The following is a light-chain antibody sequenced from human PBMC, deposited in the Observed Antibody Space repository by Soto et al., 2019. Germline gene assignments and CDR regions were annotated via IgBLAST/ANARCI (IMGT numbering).Light chain of an antibody. CDR3: QQYGGSPWT. J-gene: IGKJ1*01. CDR2: GAS. Sequence: EIVLTQSPGTLSLSPGERATLSCRASQSVSNSYLAWYQQKPGQAPRLLIYGASGRATGIPDRFSGSGSGTDFALTISRLEPEDFAVYHCQQYGGSPWTFGQGTKVEIK. CDR1: QSVSNSY. V-gene: IGKV3-20*01.